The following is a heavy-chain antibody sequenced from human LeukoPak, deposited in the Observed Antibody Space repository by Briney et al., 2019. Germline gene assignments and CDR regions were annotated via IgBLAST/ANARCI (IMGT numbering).Heavy chain of an antibody. CDR3: VRSRGYSGYDFDY. CDR1: GFTFRSDW. CDR2: INPDGSAT. V-gene: IGHV3-7*01. J-gene: IGHJ4*02. Sequence: PGGSLRLSCAASGFTFRSDWMSWVRQSPEKGLEWAANINPDGSATYYVDSVKGRFTISRDNAKNSLYLQMNSLRAEDTAVYYCVRSRGYSGYDFDYWGQGTLVTVSS. D-gene: IGHD5-12*01.